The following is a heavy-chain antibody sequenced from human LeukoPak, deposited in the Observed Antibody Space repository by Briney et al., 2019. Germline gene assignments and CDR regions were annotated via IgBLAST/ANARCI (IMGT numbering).Heavy chain of an antibody. CDR3: ARVSRSWGSSADFAY. CDR2: INPDSGGT. J-gene: IGHJ4*02. CDR1: GYTFIGYY. D-gene: IGHD6-25*01. Sequence: GASVKVSCKASGYTFIGYYMHWVRQAPGQGLEWMGRINPDSGGTNYAQKFQGRVTMTRDTSMSTAYMDLSRLRSDDSAMYYCARVSRSWGSSADFAYWGQGTLVTVSS. V-gene: IGHV1-2*06.